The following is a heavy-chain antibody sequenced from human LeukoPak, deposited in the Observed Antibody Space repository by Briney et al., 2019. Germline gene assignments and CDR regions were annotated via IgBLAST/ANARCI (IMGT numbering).Heavy chain of an antibody. CDR2: VNPNSGGT. D-gene: IGHD2-15*01. CDR3: SRDSGYCSGGSCWYFDF. V-gene: IGHV1-2*02. Sequence: ASVKVSCKASGYSFTGYNLYWVRQAPGQGLEWMGWVNPNSGGTSYAQKFQGRVTMTRNTSISTAYLEVSSLRSDDTAVYYCSRDSGYCSGGSCWYFDFWGQGTLVTVSA. CDR1: GYSFTGYN. J-gene: IGHJ4*02.